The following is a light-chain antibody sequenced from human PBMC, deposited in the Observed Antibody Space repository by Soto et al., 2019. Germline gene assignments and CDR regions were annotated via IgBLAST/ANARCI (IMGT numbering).Light chain of an antibody. CDR2: DAS. J-gene: IGKJ5*01. CDR3: QQRSNWPPN. CDR1: QSVSSY. V-gene: IGKV3-11*01. Sequence: EIVLTQSPATLSLSPVEIATLSCSASQSVSSYLAWYQQKPGQAPRLLIYDASNRATGIPARFSGSGSGTDFTLTISSLEPEDFAVYYCQQRSNWPPNFGQGTRREIK.